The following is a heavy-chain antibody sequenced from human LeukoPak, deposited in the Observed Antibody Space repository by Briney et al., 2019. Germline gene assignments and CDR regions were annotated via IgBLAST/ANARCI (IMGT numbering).Heavy chain of an antibody. CDR2: IYYSGST. CDR3: ATRRGLPENY. J-gene: IGHJ4*02. Sequence: SETLSLTCTVSGGSISSYYWSWIRQPPGKGLEWIGYIYYSGSTYYNPSLKSRVTISVDTSKNQFSLKLSSVTAADTAVYYCATRRGLPENYWGQGTLVTVSS. D-gene: IGHD1-14*01. CDR1: GGSISSYY. V-gene: IGHV4-59*12.